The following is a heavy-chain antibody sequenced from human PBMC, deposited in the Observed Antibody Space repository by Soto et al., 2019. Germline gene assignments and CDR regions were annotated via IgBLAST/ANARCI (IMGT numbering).Heavy chain of an antibody. Sequence: SETLSLTCTVSGDSISSGGYYWTWIRQHPGKGLEWIGYIYYSGNTYYNPSLKSRVTISMDTSKNQFSLKLRSVTAADPAVYYCERGGFGSVFSCYGSIDVWGKGTTVPVSS. V-gene: IGHV4-31*03. D-gene: IGHD5-12*01. J-gene: IGHJ6*04. CDR2: IYYSGNT. CDR3: ERGGFGSVFSCYGSIDV. CDR1: GDSISSGGYY.